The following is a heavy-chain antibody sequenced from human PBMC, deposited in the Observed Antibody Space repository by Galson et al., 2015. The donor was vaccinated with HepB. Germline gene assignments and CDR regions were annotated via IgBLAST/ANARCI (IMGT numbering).Heavy chain of an antibody. CDR2: IKQDGSEK. V-gene: IGHV3-7*01. J-gene: IGHJ6*03. CDR1: GFTFSSYW. CDR3: ARDRGQSVAGTVNYYYYMDV. D-gene: IGHD6-19*01. Sequence: SLRLSCAASGFTFSSYWMSWVRQAPGKGLEWVANIKQDGSEKYYVDSVKGRFTISRDNAKNSLYLQMNSLRAEDTAVYYCARDRGQSVAGTVNYYYYMDVWGKGTTVTVSS.